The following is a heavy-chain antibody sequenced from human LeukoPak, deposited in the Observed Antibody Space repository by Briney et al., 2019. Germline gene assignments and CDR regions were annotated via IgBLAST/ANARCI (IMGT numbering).Heavy chain of an antibody. Sequence: SETLSLTCAVYGGSFSGYYWSWIRQPPGKGLEWIGEINHSGSTNYNPSLKSRVTISVDTSKNQFSLKLSSVTAADTAVYYCAREIQNYYDSSGYFDYWGQGTLVTVSS. CDR1: GGSFSGYY. V-gene: IGHV4-34*01. J-gene: IGHJ4*02. CDR3: AREIQNYYDSSGYFDY. D-gene: IGHD3-22*01. CDR2: INHSGST.